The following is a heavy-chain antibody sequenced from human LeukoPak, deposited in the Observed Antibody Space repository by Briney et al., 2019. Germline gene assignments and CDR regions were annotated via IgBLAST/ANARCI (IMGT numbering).Heavy chain of an antibody. V-gene: IGHV4-59*01. CDR2: IYYSRRT. CDR3: ERDHEEGIYMDV. CDR1: GGSINIYF. J-gene: IGHJ6*03. D-gene: IGHD3-10*01. Sequence: PSETLSLTCTVSGGSINIYFWSWIRQSPGNRPEWIGYIYYSRRTKYNPSLKDRVNMTVDMSKKQSSLNLRSVAAAGTAIYYCERDHEEGIYMDVWGDGTMVSVSS.